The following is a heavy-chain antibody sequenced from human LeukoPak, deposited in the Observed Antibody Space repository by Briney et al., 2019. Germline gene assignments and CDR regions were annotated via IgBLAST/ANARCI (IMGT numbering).Heavy chain of an antibody. CDR1: GFTVSSNY. V-gene: IGHV3-53*01. CDR2: IYSGGST. Sequence: PGGSLRLSCAASGFTVSSNYMSWVRQAPGKGLEWVSVIYSGGSTYYADSVKGRFTISRDNSKNTLYLQMNSLSAEDTAVYYCAREQILRENYRTYYYGMDVWGRGTTVTVSS. CDR3: AREQILRENYRTYYYGMDV. J-gene: IGHJ6*04. D-gene: IGHD1-14*01.